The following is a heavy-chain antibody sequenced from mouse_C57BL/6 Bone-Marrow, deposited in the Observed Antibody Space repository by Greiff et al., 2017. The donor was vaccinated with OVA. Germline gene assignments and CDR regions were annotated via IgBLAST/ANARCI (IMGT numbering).Heavy chain of an antibody. D-gene: IGHD1-1*01. V-gene: IGHV5-12*01. Sequence: EVQVVESGGGLVQPGGSLKLSCAASGFTFSDYYMYWVRQTPEKRLEWVAYISNGGGSTYYPDTVKGRFTISRDNAKNTLYLQMSRLKSEDTAMYYVARHFRYYGSSDAMDYWGQGTSVTVSS. CDR1: GFTFSDYY. CDR3: ARHFRYYGSSDAMDY. CDR2: ISNGGGST. J-gene: IGHJ4*01.